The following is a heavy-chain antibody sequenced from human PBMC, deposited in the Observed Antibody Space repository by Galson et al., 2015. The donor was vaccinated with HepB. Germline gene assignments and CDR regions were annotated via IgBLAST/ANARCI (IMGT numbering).Heavy chain of an antibody. D-gene: IGHD6-6*01. CDR3: ARVEYSRASGLDY. V-gene: IGHV1-2*06. Sequence: SVKVSCKASGHTFTGYYMHWVRQAPGQGLEWMGRISPNSGGTDYAQKFQGRVTMTRDTSISTAYMELSRLRSDDTAVYYCARVEYSRASGLDYWGQGTLVTVSS. CDR2: ISPNSGGT. J-gene: IGHJ4*02. CDR1: GHTFTGYY.